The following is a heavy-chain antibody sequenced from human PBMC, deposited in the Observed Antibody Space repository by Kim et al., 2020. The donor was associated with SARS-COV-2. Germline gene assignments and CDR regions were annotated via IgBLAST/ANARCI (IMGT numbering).Heavy chain of an antibody. CDR3: ARDSGGGGIYDILTAYYYYYGMDV. CDR2: ISSSSSSYI. D-gene: IGHD3-9*01. CDR1: GFTFSSYS. J-gene: IGHJ6*02. V-gene: IGHV3-21*01. Sequence: GGSLRLSCAASGFTFSSYSMNWVRQAPGKGLEWVSSISSSSSSYIYYADSVKGRFTISRDNAKNSLYLQMNSLRAEDTAVYYCARDSGGGGIYDILTAYYYYYGMDVWGQGTTVTVSS.